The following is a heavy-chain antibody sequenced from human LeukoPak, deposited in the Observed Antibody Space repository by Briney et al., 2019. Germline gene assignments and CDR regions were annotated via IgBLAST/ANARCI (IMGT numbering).Heavy chain of an antibody. Sequence: PGGSLRLSCAASGFTFSSYDMHWVRQAPGKGLEWVAVISYDGSNKYYADSVKGRFTISRDNSKNTLYLQMNSLRAEDTAVYYCVTIAAAGLYYFDYWGQGTQVTVSS. V-gene: IGHV3-30*03. CDR2: ISYDGSNK. CDR3: VTIAAAGLYYFDY. CDR1: GFTFSSYD. D-gene: IGHD6-13*01. J-gene: IGHJ4*02.